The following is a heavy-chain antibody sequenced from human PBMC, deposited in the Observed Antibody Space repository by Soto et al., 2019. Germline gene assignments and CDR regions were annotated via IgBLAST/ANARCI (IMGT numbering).Heavy chain of an antibody. CDR2: IHHSGGT. Sequence: QAQLQESGPGLVKPSGTLSLTCAVSGDSISSHDWWSWVRQPPNKGLEWIAEIHHSGGTNYNPSLMSRATISVDNSKNQFSLKLISATAADTAVYYCVRNSYYSLDYWGQGTLVSVSS. CDR1: GDSISSHDW. V-gene: IGHV4-4*02. CDR3: VRNSYYSLDY. J-gene: IGHJ4*02. D-gene: IGHD3-10*01.